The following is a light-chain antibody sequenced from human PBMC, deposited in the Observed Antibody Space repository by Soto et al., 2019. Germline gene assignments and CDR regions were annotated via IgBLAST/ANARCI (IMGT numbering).Light chain of an antibody. J-gene: IGKJ2*03. CDR2: GAS. CDR3: QQYNNWPPG. CDR1: HSVSSN. V-gene: IGKV3-15*01. Sequence: EIVMTQSPATLSVSPGERATLSCKASHSVSSNLAWYQQKPGQAPRLVIYGASTMATGIPARFSGSGSGTEFTLTISSLQSEDFAVYDCQQYNNWPPGFGQGTKLEIK.